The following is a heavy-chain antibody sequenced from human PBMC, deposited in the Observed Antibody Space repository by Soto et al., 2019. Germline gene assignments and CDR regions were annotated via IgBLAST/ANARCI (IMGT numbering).Heavy chain of an antibody. J-gene: IGHJ5*02. V-gene: IGHV3-23*01. CDR3: AKDQLLWFGEPKEQFDP. CDR1: GFTFSSYA. D-gene: IGHD3-10*01. CDR2: ISGSGGST. Sequence: EVQLLESGGGLVQPGGSLRLSCAASGFTFSSYAMSWVRQAPGKGLEWVSAISGSGGSTYYADSVKGRFTISRDNSKNTLYLQMNSLRAEDTAVYYCAKDQLLWFGEPKEQFDPWGPGTLVTVSS.